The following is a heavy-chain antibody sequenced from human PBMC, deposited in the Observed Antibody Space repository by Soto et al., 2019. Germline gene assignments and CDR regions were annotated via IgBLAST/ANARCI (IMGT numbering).Heavy chain of an antibody. Sequence: QVQLVQSGAEVKKPGASVKVSCKASGYTFTGYYMHWVRQAPGQGLEWMGWINPNSGGTNYAQKFQSRVTMTRDTSISTAYMELSRLGSDDTAVYYCARRTYYYGSGSHWDYWGQGTLVTVSS. V-gene: IGHV1-2*02. J-gene: IGHJ4*02. CDR3: ARRTYYYGSGSHWDY. D-gene: IGHD3-10*01. CDR1: GYTFTGYY. CDR2: INPNSGGT.